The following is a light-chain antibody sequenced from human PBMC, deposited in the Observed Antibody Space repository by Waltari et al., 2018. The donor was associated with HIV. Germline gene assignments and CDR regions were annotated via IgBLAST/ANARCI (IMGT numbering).Light chain of an antibody. J-gene: IGLJ2*01. CDR2: EVS. CDR1: SSDVGGYNY. CDR3: SSYTSSSVL. V-gene: IGLV2-14*01. Sequence: QSALTQPASVSGSPGQSITISCTGTSSDVGGYNYVSWYQQHPGKAPKLMIYEVSNRPSGVSNCFSGSKSGNTASLTISGRQAEDEADYYCSSYTSSSVLFGGGTKVTVL.